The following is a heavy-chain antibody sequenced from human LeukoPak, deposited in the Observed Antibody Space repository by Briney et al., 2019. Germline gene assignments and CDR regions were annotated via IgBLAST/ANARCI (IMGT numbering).Heavy chain of an antibody. J-gene: IGHJ4*02. Sequence: GGSLRLSCAASGFTFTNAWMSWVRQAPGKGLEWVGRIKSKTDGGTTDYAAPVKGRFTISRDDSKNTLYLQMNSLKTEDTAVYYCTTESDFWSGYYDLIDYWGQGTLVTVSS. V-gene: IGHV3-15*01. D-gene: IGHD3-3*01. CDR3: TTESDFWSGYYDLIDY. CDR1: GFTFTNAW. CDR2: IKSKTDGGTT.